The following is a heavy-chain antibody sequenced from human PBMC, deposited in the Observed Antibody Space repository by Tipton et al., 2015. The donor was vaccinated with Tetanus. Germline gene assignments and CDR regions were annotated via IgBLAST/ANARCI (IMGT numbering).Heavy chain of an antibody. Sequence: SLRLSCAATGFTFNIFGMSWVRQAPGKGLEWVSGISRSGDNTFYADSVKGRFTISRDNSKNTLYLQMNSLRAEDMAVYYCAKGGGHSGSWSDYLDSWGQATLVTVSS. CDR1: GFTFNIFG. D-gene: IGHD6-13*01. CDR2: ISRSGDNT. V-gene: IGHV3-23*01. J-gene: IGHJ4*02. CDR3: AKGGGHSGSWSDYLDS.